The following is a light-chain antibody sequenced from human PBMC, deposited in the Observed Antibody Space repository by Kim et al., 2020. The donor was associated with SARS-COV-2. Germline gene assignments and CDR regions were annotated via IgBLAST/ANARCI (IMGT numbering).Light chain of an antibody. CDR2: GKN. CDR3: NSRDSSGNHLV. V-gene: IGLV3-19*01. J-gene: IGLJ3*02. Sequence: AVGQAGRITCQGDSLRSYYASWYQQKPGQAPVLVIYGKNNRPSGIPDRFSGSSSGNTASLTITGAQAEDEADYYCNSRDSSGNHLVFGGGTQLTVL. CDR1: SLRSYY.